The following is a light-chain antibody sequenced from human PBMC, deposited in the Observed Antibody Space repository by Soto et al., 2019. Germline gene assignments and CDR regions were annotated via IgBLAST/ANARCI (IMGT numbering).Light chain of an antibody. CDR2: DVS. CDR3: SSYTSSSTPYV. J-gene: IGLJ1*01. Sequence: QPVLTQPASVSGSPGQSITISCTGTSSDVGGHNYVSWYQQHPGKAPKLMIYDVSNRPSGVSNRFSGSKSGNTASLTISGLQAEDEADYYCSSYTSSSTPYVFATGTKLTVL. V-gene: IGLV2-14*01. CDR1: SSDVGGHNY.